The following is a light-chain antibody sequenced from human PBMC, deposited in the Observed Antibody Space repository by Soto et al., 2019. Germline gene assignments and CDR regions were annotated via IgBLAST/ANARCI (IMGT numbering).Light chain of an antibody. V-gene: IGLV2-8*01. CDR1: SSDVGGYNF. CDR3: SSYAGSNIVV. J-gene: IGLJ2*01. CDR2: EVS. Sequence: QSALTQPPSASGSPGQSVTISCTGTSSDVGGYNFVSWYQQHPGKAPKLMIYEVSERSSGVPDRFSGSKSGNTASLTVSGLQAEDEADYYCSSYAGSNIVVFGGGTKVTVL.